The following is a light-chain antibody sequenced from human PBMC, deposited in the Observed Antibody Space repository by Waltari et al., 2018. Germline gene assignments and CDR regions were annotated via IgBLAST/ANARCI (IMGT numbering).Light chain of an antibody. CDR1: RSDVGSYNR. CDR3: CSYAPSSTVWV. V-gene: IGLV2-23*01. J-gene: IGLJ3*02. CDR2: EGS. Sequence: QSALTQPAPVSGSPGQSITISCTDTRSDVGSYNRVSWYQQHPGNAPKLMIYEGSKRPSGVSNRFSGSKSGNTASLTISGLQADDEADYYCCSYAPSSTVWVFGGGTKLTVL.